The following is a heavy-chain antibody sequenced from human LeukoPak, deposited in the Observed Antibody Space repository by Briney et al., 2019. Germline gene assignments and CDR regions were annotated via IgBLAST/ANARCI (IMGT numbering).Heavy chain of an antibody. CDR1: GFTFSNAW. V-gene: IGHV3-15*01. CDR3: AKDEGYSGSPFSYMDV. Sequence: PGGSLRLSCAASGFTFSNAWMSWVRQAPGKGLEWVGRIKSKTDGGTTDYAAPVKGRFTISRDDSKNTLYLQMNSLRAEDTAVYYCAKDEGYSGSPFSYMDVWGKGTTVTISS. D-gene: IGHD1-26*01. J-gene: IGHJ6*03. CDR2: IKSKTDGGTT.